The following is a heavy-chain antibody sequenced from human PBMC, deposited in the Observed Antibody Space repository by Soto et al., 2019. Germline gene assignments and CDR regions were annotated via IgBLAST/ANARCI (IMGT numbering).Heavy chain of an antibody. CDR1: GGSFTSNNW. CDR3: ASRDPGTSVDY. Sequence: SETLSLTCAVSGGSFTSNNWWTWVRQPPGQGLEWIGEIYRTGSTNYNPSLKSRVTISLDKSEKQISLKVTSLTAADTAVYYCASRDPGTSVDYWGQGTLVTVS. J-gene: IGHJ4*02. D-gene: IGHD1-7*01. V-gene: IGHV4-4*02. CDR2: IYRTGST.